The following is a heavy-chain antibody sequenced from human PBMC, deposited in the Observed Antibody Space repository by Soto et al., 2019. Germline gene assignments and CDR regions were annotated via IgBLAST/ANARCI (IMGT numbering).Heavy chain of an antibody. CDR1: GYTFTSYA. J-gene: IGHJ5*02. CDR3: ARDRRIAAAGTKVGWRFWFDP. Sequence: QVQLVQSGAEVKKPGASVKVSCKASGYTFTSYAMHWVRQAPGQRLEWMGWINAGNGNTKYSQKFQGRVTITRDTSASTVYMELSSLRSEDTAVYYCARDRRIAAAGTKVGWRFWFDPWGQGTLVTVSS. CDR2: INAGNGNT. V-gene: IGHV1-3*01. D-gene: IGHD6-13*01.